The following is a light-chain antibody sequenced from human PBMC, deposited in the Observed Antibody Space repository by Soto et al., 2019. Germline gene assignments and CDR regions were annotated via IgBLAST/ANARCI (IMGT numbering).Light chain of an antibody. CDR2: DVS. J-gene: IGLJ1*01. CDR3: SSYTSSSTEV. V-gene: IGLV2-14*01. Sequence: QSVLTQPASVSGSPGQSITISCTGTSSDVGGYNYVSWYQQHPGKAPKLMIYDVSHRHSGVSNRFSGSKSGNTASLTISGLQAEDEADYYCSSYTSSSTEVFGTGTKLTVL. CDR1: SSDVGGYNY.